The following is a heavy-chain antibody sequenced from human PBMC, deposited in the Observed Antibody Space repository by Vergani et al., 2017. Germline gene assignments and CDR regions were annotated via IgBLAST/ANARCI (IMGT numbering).Heavy chain of an antibody. CDR1: GGSFSGYY. V-gene: IGHV4-34*01. CDR2: INHSGST. J-gene: IGHJ4*02. CDR3: ADGSWGLDY. Sequence: QVQLQQWGAGLLKPSETLSLTCAVYGGSFSGYYWSWIRQPPGKGLEWIGEINHSGSTNYNPSLKSRVTISVNTSKNQFCLKLSSVTAADPAVYYCADGSWGLDYWGQGTLVTVSS. D-gene: IGHD3-10*01.